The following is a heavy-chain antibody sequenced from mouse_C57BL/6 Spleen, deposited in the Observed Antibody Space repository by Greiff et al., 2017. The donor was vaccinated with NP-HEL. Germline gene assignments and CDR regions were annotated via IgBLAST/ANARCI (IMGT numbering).Heavy chain of an antibody. CDR1: GYAFSSSW. D-gene: IGHD2-4*01. CDR2: IYPGDGDT. V-gene: IGHV1-82*01. CDR3: ANYYDYDRGAWFAY. J-gene: IGHJ3*01. Sequence: QVQLQQSGPELVKPGASVKISCKASGYAFSSSWMNWVKQRPGKGLEWIGRIYPGDGDTNYNGKFKGKATLTADKSSSTAYMQLSSLTSEDSAVYFCANYYDYDRGAWFAYWGQGTLVTVSA.